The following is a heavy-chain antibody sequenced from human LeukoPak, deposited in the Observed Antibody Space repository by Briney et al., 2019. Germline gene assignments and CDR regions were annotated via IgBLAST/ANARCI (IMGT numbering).Heavy chain of an antibody. J-gene: IGHJ6*02. CDR1: GGSFSGYY. Sequence: PSETLSLICAVYGGSFSGYYWSWIRQPPGKGLEWIGEINHSGGTNCNPSFKSRVTISVDTSKNQFSLKLSSVTAADTAVYYCARGCPAVAGTLEGMDVWGQGTTVTVSS. V-gene: IGHV4-34*01. CDR3: ARGCPAVAGTLEGMDV. D-gene: IGHD6-19*01. CDR2: INHSGGT.